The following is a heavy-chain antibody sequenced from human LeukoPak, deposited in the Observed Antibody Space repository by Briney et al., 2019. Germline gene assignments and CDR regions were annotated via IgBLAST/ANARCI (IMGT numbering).Heavy chain of an antibody. V-gene: IGHV4-39*07. CDR3: AREDSAISDNAFDI. J-gene: IGHJ3*02. Sequence: TSETLSLTCTVSGGSISSSTHYWGWIRQPPGKGLEWIGSTHYSGRSFYSPSLKSRVTISLDTSKNQFSLKLYSVTAADTAMYYCAREDSAISDNAFDIWGQGTLVTISS. CDR1: GGSISSSTHY. CDR2: THYSGRS. D-gene: IGHD1-26*01.